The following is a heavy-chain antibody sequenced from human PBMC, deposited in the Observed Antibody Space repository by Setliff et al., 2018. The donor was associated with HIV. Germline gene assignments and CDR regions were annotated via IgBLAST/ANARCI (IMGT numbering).Heavy chain of an antibody. CDR1: SASISNYH. CDR3: AIGDCSSSSGFVDY. V-gene: IGHV4-4*09. Sequence: SETLSLTCAVSSASISNYHWSWIRQTPGKGLEWIGSIYTSGTTNYNPSLEGRITTSVDLSKNHFSLNLHSVTAADTAVYYCAIGDCSSSSGFVDYWGQGTLVTVSS. D-gene: IGHD2-2*01. J-gene: IGHJ4*02. CDR2: IYTSGTT.